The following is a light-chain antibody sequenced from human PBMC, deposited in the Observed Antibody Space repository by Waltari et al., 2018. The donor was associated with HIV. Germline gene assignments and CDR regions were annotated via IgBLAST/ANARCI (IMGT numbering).Light chain of an antibody. CDR1: DLPKTY. CDR3: QSANSRGTSLV. CDR2: KEA. V-gene: IGLV3-25*03. Sequence: SFELTQPPSLSVSPGHTARTTCSGDDLPKTYPYWYQPKKGQAPVLIIYKEAERPSGIPERFSGSSAGTTVTWTISGVHAEDEADYYCQSANSRGTSLVFGGGTKLTVL. J-gene: IGLJ3*02.